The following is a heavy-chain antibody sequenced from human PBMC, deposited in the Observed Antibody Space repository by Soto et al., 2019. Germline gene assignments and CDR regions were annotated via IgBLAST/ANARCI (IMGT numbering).Heavy chain of an antibody. CDR1: GYTFXSYD. CDR3: AREKTSYGMDV. CDR2: MNPNSGNT. J-gene: IGHJ6*02. Sequence: QVXLXXXXXXVXXPXXSVKVSXKASGYTFXSYDINWVRQATGQGLEWMGWMNPNSGNTGYAQKFQGRVTMTRNTSISTAYMELSSLRSEDTAVYYCAREKTSYGMDVWGQGTTVTVSS. V-gene: IGHV1-8*01.